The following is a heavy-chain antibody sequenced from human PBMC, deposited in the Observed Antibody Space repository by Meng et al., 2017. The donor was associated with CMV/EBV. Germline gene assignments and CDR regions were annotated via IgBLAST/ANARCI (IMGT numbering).Heavy chain of an antibody. D-gene: IGHD3-9*01. J-gene: IGHJ4*02. CDR1: GFTFSSYA. CDR2: IKQDGSEK. CDR3: AREAYYDILTDQGYFDY. Sequence: GESLKISCAASGFTFSSYAMHWVRQAPGKGLEWVANIKQDGSEKYYVDSVKGRFTISRDNAKNSLYLQMNSLRAEDTAVYYCAREAYYDILTDQGYFDYWGQGTLVTVSS. V-gene: IGHV3-7*01.